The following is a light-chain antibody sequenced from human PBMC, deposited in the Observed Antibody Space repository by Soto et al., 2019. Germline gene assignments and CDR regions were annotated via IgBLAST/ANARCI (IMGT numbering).Light chain of an antibody. Sequence: QSVLTQPPSASASLGASVTLTCTLSRGSETYKVDWYQQRPGQGPRFVMRVGTGEIVESRGDGIPDRFSVSGSGLNRYLTLKNIQQEDEGDSDCGSDHGSGDTFHVAFGGGTKLTVL. J-gene: IGLJ2*01. CDR2: VGTGEIVE. V-gene: IGLV9-49*01. CDR3: GSDHGSGDTFHVA. CDR1: RGSETYK.